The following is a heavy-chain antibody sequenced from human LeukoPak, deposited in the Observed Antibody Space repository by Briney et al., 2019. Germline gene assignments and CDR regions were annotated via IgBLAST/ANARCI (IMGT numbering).Heavy chain of an antibody. D-gene: IGHD6-13*01. CDR2: INPSGGST. CDR3: ALLPVKATRYSSSWYDY. J-gene: IGHJ4*02. Sequence: GASVKVSCKASGYTFTSYGISWVRQAPGQGLEWMGIINPSGGSTSYAQKFQGRVTMTRDTSTSTVYMELSSLRSEDTAVYYCALLPVKATRYSSSWYDYWGQGTLVTVSS. V-gene: IGHV1-46*03. CDR1: GYTFTSYG.